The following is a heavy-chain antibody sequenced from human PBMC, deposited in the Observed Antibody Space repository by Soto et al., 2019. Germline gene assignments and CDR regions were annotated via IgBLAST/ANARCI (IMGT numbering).Heavy chain of an antibody. CDR3: ATPYYYNH. Sequence: GGSLRLSCAASGFMFSAYTMSWVRQAPGKGLEWLSSITSNSDHIDYADSVRGRFTVSRDNARKSLYLQMDSLGAEDTGVYYFATPYYYNHWGPGTLVTVSS. V-gene: IGHV3-21*01. CDR1: GFMFSAYT. J-gene: IGHJ4*02. CDR2: ITSNSDHI.